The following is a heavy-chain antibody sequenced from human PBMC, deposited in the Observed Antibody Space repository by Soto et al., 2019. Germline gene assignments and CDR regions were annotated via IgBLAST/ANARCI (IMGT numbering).Heavy chain of an antibody. Sequence: ASVKVSCKASGYILTDYDIYWVRQAPGQGLEWMGGIIPIFGTANYAQKFQGRVTITADESTSTAYMELSSLRSEDTAVYYCARDRTGTYYYDSSGYRDAFDIWGQGTMVTVSS. CDR1: GYILTDYD. CDR2: IIPIFGTA. D-gene: IGHD3-22*01. V-gene: IGHV1-69*13. J-gene: IGHJ3*02. CDR3: ARDRTGTYYYDSSGYRDAFDI.